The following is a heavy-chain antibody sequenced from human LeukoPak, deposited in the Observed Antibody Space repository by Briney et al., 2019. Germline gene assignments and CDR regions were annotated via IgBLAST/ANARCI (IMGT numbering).Heavy chain of an antibody. CDR3: AREVPYYYGSGSPDAFDI. J-gene: IGHJ3*02. CDR1: GFTFSSYA. V-gene: IGHV3-30-3*01. D-gene: IGHD3-10*01. CDR2: ISYDGSNK. Sequence: PGGSLRLSCAASGFTFSSYAMHWVRQAPGKGLEWVAVISYDGSNKYYADSVKGRFTISRDNAKNSLYLQMNSLRAEDTAVYYCAREVPYYYGSGSPDAFDIWGQGTMVTVSS.